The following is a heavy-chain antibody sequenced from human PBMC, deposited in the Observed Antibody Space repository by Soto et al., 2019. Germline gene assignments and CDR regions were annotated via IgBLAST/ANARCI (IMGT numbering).Heavy chain of an antibody. J-gene: IGHJ4*02. CDR1: GFTFTNYG. Sequence: QVQLVESGGGAVQPGRSLRLSCAASGFTFTNYGMHWVRQAPGKGLEWVSIISYDGNHEYYADFVRGRFTISRDDSKNTLYLQLNSLRAEDTAVYYCAKDADYGSGSYDPPDYWGQGTLVAVSS. D-gene: IGHD3-10*01. V-gene: IGHV3-30*18. CDR2: ISYDGNHE. CDR3: AKDADYGSGSYDPPDY.